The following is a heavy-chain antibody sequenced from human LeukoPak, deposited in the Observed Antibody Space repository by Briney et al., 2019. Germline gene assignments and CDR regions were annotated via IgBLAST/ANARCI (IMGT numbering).Heavy chain of an antibody. J-gene: IGHJ3*02. CDR2: INEDGSVK. V-gene: IGHV3-7*01. CDR3: ARDSAYNAFDI. Sequence: PGGSLRLSCAASGFTFSRSWMTWVRQASGEGLEWLGNINEDGSVKNYVGSVKGRFTISRDNAKNPLYLQMNSLSAEDSAVYYCARDSAYNAFDIWGQGTMVTVSS. CDR1: GFTFSRSW. D-gene: IGHD5-12*01.